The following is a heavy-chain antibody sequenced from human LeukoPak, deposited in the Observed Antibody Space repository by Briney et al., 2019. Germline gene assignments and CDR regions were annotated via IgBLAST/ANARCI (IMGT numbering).Heavy chain of an antibody. CDR1: GSTFSSYE. CDR3: ATKYCSGGSCYHYWYFDL. J-gene: IGHJ2*01. CDR2: ISSSGSPI. D-gene: IGHD2-15*01. V-gene: IGHV3-48*03. Sequence: GGSLRLSCAASGSTFSSYEMIWVRQAPGKGLEWVSYISSSGSPIYYADSVKGRFTISRDNAKNSLYLQMNSLRAEDTAVYYCATKYCSGGSCYHYWYFDLWGRGSVVTVSS.